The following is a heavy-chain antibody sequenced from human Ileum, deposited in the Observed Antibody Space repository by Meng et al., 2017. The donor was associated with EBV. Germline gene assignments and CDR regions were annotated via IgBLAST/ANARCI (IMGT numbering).Heavy chain of an antibody. CDR1: GYTFTNYG. CDR2: ISAYNGNT. J-gene: IGHJ4*02. Sequence: AKLVESGGEVKKPGASVMVSCKASGYTFTNYGITWVRQAPGQGLGWMGWISAYNGNTNYAQTLQGRVTMTTDTSTSTAYMELGSLRSDDTAVYYCARVEVGITSGDYWGQGTLVTVSS. D-gene: IGHD1-26*01. CDR3: ARVEVGITSGDY. V-gene: IGHV1-18*01.